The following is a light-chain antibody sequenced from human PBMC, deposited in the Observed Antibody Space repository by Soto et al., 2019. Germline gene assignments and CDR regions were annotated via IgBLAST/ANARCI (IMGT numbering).Light chain of an antibody. J-gene: IGKJ2*01. CDR2: AAS. V-gene: IGKV3-20*01. CDR3: QQYGSSQYT. Sequence: EIVLTQSPGTVSLSPGEGATLSCRASQSVRSSYLAWYQQKPGQAPRLLIFAASSRATGIPDRFSGSGSGTDFTLTISRLEPEDFAVYYCQQYGSSQYTFGQGTKLEIK. CDR1: QSVRSSY.